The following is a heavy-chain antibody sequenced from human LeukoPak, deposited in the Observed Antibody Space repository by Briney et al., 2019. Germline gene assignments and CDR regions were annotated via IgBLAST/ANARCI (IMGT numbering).Heavy chain of an antibody. V-gene: IGHV3-11*01. CDR1: GFTFSDYY. CDR3: AREDGGRPRE. Sequence: PGGSLRLSCAASGFTFSDYYMSWIRQAPGKGLEWISYISNGGDTIYYADSVKGRFTISRDNAKNSLYPQMNSLRAEDTALYYCAREDGGRPREWGQGTLVTVSS. CDR2: ISNGGDTI. D-gene: IGHD1-26*01. J-gene: IGHJ4*02.